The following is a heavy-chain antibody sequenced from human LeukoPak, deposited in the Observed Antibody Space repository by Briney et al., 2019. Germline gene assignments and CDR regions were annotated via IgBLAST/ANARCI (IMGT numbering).Heavy chain of an antibody. CDR2: INPSGGGT. J-gene: IGHJ4*02. CDR3: ARGNGLWAPLGY. CDR1: GYIFTSYY. D-gene: IGHD3-16*01. V-gene: IGHV1-46*01. Sequence: ASVKVPCKACGYIFTSYYMHWVRQAPGQGLEWMGIINPSGGGTTYAQTLQGRVTMTRDTSTSTVYMQLSSLTSEDTAVYYCARGNGLWAPLGYWGQGTLVTVSS.